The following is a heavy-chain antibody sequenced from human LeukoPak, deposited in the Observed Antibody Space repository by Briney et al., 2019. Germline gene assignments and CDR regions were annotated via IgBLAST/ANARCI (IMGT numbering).Heavy chain of an antibody. CDR3: ARDRNGTPVDY. V-gene: IGHV4-34*01. Sequence: PSETLSLTCAVYGGSFSGYYWSWIRQPPGKGLEWIGEINHSGSTNYNPSLKSRVTMSVDTSKNQFSLKLSSVTAADTAVYYCARDRNGTPVDYWGQGTLVTVSS. D-gene: IGHD1-14*01. CDR2: INHSGST. CDR1: GGSFSGYY. J-gene: IGHJ4*02.